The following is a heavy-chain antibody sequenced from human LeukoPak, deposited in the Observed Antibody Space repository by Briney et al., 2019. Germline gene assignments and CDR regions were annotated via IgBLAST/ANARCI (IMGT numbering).Heavy chain of an antibody. J-gene: IGHJ4*02. Sequence: GGSLRLSCAASGFTFSSHAMSWFRQAPGKGLEWVSVISGSGDSTYYAASVKGRFTISRDNSKNTLYLQMNSLRAEDTAVYYCAWGGSGYYAYWGQGTLVTVSS. V-gene: IGHV3-23*01. CDR1: GFTFSSHA. CDR2: ISGSGDST. D-gene: IGHD3-3*01. CDR3: AWGGSGYYAY.